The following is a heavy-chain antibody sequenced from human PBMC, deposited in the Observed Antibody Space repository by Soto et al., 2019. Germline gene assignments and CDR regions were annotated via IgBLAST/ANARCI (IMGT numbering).Heavy chain of an antibody. CDR3: ARALHCTNGVCYRYNWFDP. CDR1: GYTFTSYG. J-gene: IGHJ5*02. CDR2: ISAYNGNT. Sequence: ASVKVSCKASGYTFTSYGISWVRQAPGQGLEWMGWISAYNGNTNYAQKLQGRVTMTTDTSTSTAYMELRSLRSDDTAVYYCARALHCTNGVCYRYNWFDPWGQGTLVTVSS. V-gene: IGHV1-18*01. D-gene: IGHD2-8*01.